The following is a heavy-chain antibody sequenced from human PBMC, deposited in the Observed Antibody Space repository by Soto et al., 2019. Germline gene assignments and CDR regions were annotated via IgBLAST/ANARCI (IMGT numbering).Heavy chain of an antibody. CDR1: GGSFSCYY. V-gene: IGHV4-34*01. J-gene: IGHJ3*02. CDR2: INHSGST. CDR3: VHFYDSGGPNDVFAI. Sequence: SETLSLTCAVSGGSFSCYYWSWIRQPPGKGLEWIGDINHSGSTNYNPSLKSRVTISVDTSKNQFSLKLSSVTAADTAVYNCVHFYDSGGPNDVFAIWGQRSMVTVS. D-gene: IGHD3-22*01.